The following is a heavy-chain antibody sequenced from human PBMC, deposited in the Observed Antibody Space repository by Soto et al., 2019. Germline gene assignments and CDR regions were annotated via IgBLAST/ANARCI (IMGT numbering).Heavy chain of an antibody. CDR1: GDSFNDYY. V-gene: IGHV1-2*04. Sequence: QVQLVQSGAEVRKPGASVTVSCRSSGDSFNDYYIHWVRQAPGQGFEWVGWLNPNGGVTKYAQKCQCWVSMTRDTSIRTVYMQLSRLRSDDPAVYYCARESGGATATLDYYYFYMDVWGTGTTVTVSS. J-gene: IGHJ6*03. D-gene: IGHD5-12*01. CDR2: LNPNGGVT. CDR3: ARESGGATATLDYYYFYMDV.